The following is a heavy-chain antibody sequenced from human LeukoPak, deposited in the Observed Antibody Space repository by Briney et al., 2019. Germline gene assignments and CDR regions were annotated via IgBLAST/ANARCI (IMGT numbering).Heavy chain of an antibody. Sequence: ASVKVSCKASGYTFTSNAISWVRQAPGQGLEWMGWISGYNGNTKYAQKVQGRVTMTTDTSTSTAYMKLRSLRSDDTAVYYCARGYSCGSDYYYGMDVWGQGTTVTVSS. D-gene: IGHD5-18*01. CDR1: GYTFTSNA. CDR3: ARGYSCGSDYYYGMDV. J-gene: IGHJ6*02. CDR2: ISGYNGNT. V-gene: IGHV1-18*01.